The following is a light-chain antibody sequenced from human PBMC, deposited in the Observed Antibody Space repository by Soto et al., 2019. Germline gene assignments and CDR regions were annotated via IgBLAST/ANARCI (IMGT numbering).Light chain of an antibody. CDR2: GTS. Sequence: EVVLTQSPDTLSLSPGETATLSCRASQAVTGNYLAWYQQKPGQAPRLLIYGTSNRATGIPDRFSGSGSGTDFTLTISRREPEDFAVYYCQQCGPSLRYTFGQGTKLEIK. CDR3: QQCGPSLRYT. V-gene: IGKV3-20*01. CDR1: QAVTGNY. J-gene: IGKJ2*01.